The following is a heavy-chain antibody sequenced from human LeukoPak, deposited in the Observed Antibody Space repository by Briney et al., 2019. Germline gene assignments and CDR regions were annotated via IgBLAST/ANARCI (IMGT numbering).Heavy chain of an antibody. D-gene: IGHD1/OR15-1a*01. CDR2: INHSGST. V-gene: IGHV4-34*01. CDR1: GGSFSGYY. J-gene: IGHJ6*02. CDR3: AREQPNYGMDV. Sequence: SETLSLTCAVYGGSFSGYYWSWIRQPPGKGLEWIGEINHSGSTNYNPSLKSRVTISVDTSKNQFSLKLSSMTAADTAVYYCAREQPNYGMDVWGQGTTVTVSS.